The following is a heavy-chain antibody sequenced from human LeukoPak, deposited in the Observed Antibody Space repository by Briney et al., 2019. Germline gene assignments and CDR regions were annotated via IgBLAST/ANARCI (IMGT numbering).Heavy chain of an antibody. CDR3: AGDGTGVLPGDAFDM. CDR1: GFTFSRHS. V-gene: IGHV3-48*02. CDR2: ISHRDDTV. J-gene: IGHJ3*02. D-gene: IGHD3-10*01. Sequence: PGGSLRLSCAASGFTFSRHSMNWVRQAPGKGLEWLSFISHRDDTVYYADSVRGRFSIHRDNVQNLLFLQMNSLRDEDTGVYYCAGDGTGVLPGDAFDMWGQGTMVTVSS.